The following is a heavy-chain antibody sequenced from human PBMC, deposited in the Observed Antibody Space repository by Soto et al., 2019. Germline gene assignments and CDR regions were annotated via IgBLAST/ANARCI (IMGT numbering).Heavy chain of an antibody. CDR1: GFDFYYYN. CDR3: ARERVVNYTDYYFDY. V-gene: IGHV3-21*01. Sequence: GGSLRLSCAASGFDFYYYNMNWVRQAPGRGLEWVSSISGTGIDIHFADSVKGRFVISRDNAKTPLYLQMNSLRPEDTAVYYCARERVVNYTDYYFDYWGHGTLVTVSS. J-gene: IGHJ4*01. D-gene: IGHD3-16*02. CDR2: ISGTGIDI.